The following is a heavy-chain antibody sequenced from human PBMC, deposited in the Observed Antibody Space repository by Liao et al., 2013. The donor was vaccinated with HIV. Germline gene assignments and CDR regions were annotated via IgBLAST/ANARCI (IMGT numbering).Heavy chain of an antibody. D-gene: IGHD4-17*01. CDR1: GGSIGSGSYY. Sequence: QVQLQESGPGLVKPSQTLSLTCTVSGGSIGSGSYYWSWIRQPAGKGLEWIGRIYTSGSTKYNPSLKSRVTISIDTSKNQFSLRLSSVTAADTALYYCAREWATVTKWDWYFDLWGRGTLVTVSS. CDR2: IYTSGST. J-gene: IGHJ2*01. V-gene: IGHV4-61*02. CDR3: AREWATVTKWDWYFDL.